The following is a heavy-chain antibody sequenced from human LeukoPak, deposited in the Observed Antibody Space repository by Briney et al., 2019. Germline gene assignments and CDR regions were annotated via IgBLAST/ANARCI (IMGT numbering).Heavy chain of an antibody. CDR3: ARRQYGSGSYYTPPDY. J-gene: IGHJ4*02. CDR1: GGSISSSSYY. D-gene: IGHD3-10*01. Sequence: SETLSLTCTVSGGSISSSSYYWGWIRQPPGKGLGWIGSIYYSGSTYYNPSLKSRVTISVDTSKNQFSLKLSSVTAADTAVYYCARRQYGSGSYYTPPDYWGQGTLVTVSS. V-gene: IGHV4-39*01. CDR2: IYYSGST.